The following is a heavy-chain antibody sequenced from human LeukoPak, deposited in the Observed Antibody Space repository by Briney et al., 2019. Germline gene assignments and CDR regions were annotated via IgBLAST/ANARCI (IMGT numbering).Heavy chain of an antibody. D-gene: IGHD6-13*01. J-gene: IGHJ3*02. CDR2: VHGTGTS. Sequence: SETLSLTCTVSGGYMSGHFWSWVRQPPGKGLEWIGCVHGTGTSNYNPSLKSRVTISVDTSKNQVSLRLTSVTAADAAVYYCAKAKQQLAYDAFDIWGQGTLVTVSS. CDR1: GGYMSGHF. CDR3: AKAKQQLAYDAFDI. V-gene: IGHV4-59*11.